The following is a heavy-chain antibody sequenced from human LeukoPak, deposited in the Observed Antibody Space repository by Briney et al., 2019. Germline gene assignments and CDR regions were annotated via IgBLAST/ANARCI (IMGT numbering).Heavy chain of an antibody. CDR2: IYHSGST. Sequence: SGTLSLTCAVSGGSISSSNWWSWVRQPPGKGLEWIGEIYHSGSTNYNPSLKSRVTISVDTSKNQFSLKLSSVTAADTAVYYCARDPSVAAAGTRGLDYWGQGTLVTVSS. CDR1: GGSISSSNW. CDR3: ARDPSVAAAGTRGLDY. J-gene: IGHJ4*02. D-gene: IGHD6-13*01. V-gene: IGHV4-4*02.